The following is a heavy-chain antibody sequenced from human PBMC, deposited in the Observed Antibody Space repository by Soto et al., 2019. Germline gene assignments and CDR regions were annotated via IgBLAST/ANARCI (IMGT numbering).Heavy chain of an antibody. CDR1: GFTVSSNY. J-gene: IGHJ4*02. Sequence: SLRLSCAASGFTVSSNYMSWVRQAPGKGLEWVSIMYSDGTTYYADSVKGRFTISRDNSENTLYLQMNSLRAEDTAVYYCARSNGEIWRGFSKYFFDYWGRGTLVTVSS. D-gene: IGHD2-8*01. V-gene: IGHV3-53*01. CDR3: ARSNGEIWRGFSKYFFDY. CDR2: MYSDGTT.